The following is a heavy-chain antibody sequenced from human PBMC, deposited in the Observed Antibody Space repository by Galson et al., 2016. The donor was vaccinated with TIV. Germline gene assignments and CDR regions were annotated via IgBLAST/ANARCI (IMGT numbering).Heavy chain of an antibody. CDR2: MSAYSGAS. D-gene: IGHD6-6*01. CDR3: ARYSSTSSRRFDY. J-gene: IGHJ4*02. V-gene: IGHV1-18*01. Sequence: SVKVSCKASGGIFRNYPISWVRQAPGQGLEWMGYMSAYSGASNYAQEFQGRVTITTDTSTSTAYMELRNLRFDDTAVYYCARYSSTSSRRFDYWGQGTLVTVSA. CDR1: GGIFRNYP.